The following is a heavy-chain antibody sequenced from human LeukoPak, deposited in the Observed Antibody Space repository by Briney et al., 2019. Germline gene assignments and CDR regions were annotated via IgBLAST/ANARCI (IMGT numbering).Heavy chain of an antibody. CDR1: GFTFDDYA. Sequence: PGRSLRLSCAASGFTFDDYAMHWVRQAPGKGLEWVSGISWNSGSIGYADSVKGRFTISRDNAKNSLYLQMNSLRDEDTAVYYCARDNHCSGGSCYSESYYYYYGMDVWGQGTTVTVSS. J-gene: IGHJ6*02. CDR2: ISWNSGSI. V-gene: IGHV3-9*01. CDR3: ARDNHCSGGSCYSESYYYYYGMDV. D-gene: IGHD2-15*01.